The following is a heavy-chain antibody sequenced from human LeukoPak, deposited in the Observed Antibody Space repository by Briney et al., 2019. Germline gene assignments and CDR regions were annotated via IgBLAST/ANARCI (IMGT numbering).Heavy chain of an antibody. CDR3: AGEVDY. CDR1: GGSFSGYY. V-gene: IGHV4-34*01. J-gene: IGHJ4*02. CDR2: INHSGST. Sequence: SETLSLTCAVYGGSFSGYYWSWIRQPPGKGLEWIGEINHSGSTNYNPSLKSRVTISVDTSKNQFSLKLSSVTAADTAVYYCAGEVDYWGQGTLVTVSP.